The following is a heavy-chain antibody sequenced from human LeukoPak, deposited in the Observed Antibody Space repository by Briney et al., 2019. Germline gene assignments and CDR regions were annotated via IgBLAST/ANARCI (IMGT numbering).Heavy chain of an antibody. CDR3: ARDSTYRTFDI. CDR2: IYTSGST. CDR1: GGSISSGSYY. J-gene: IGHJ3*02. Sequence: SEILSLTCTVSGGSISSGSYYWSWIRQPAGKGLEWIGRIYTSGSTNYNPSLKSRVTISVDTSKNQFSLKLSSVTAADTAVCYCARDSTYRTFDIWGQGTMVTVSS. V-gene: IGHV4-61*02. D-gene: IGHD3-16*02.